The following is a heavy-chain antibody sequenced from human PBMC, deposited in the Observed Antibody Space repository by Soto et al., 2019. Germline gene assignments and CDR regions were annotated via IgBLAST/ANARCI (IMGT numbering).Heavy chain of an antibody. CDR2: ITGSGDKR. J-gene: IGHJ4*02. V-gene: IGHV3-23*01. Sequence: EVYLLESGGGLEQPGGSLRLSCAASGFTFSSYAMSWVRQAPGKGLEWVSGITGSGDKRYYADSVKGRFTISRDNSKNTLYLQMNSLRVEDTAVFYCAKDYGDFWDPLDYWGQGTLVTVSS. CDR1: GFTFSSYA. D-gene: IGHD4-17*01. CDR3: AKDYGDFWDPLDY.